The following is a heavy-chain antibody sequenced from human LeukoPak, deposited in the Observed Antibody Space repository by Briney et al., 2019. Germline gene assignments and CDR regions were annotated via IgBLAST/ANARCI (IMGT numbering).Heavy chain of an antibody. Sequence: GASVKASCKASGGAFSSYAISWVRQAPGQGLEWMGGIIPIFGTANYAQKFQGRVTITADESTSTAYMELSSLRSEDTAVYYCARDPTVTSLGAGWGFDPWGQGTLVTVSS. CDR1: GGAFSSYA. J-gene: IGHJ5*02. CDR3: ARDPTVTSLGAGWGFDP. D-gene: IGHD4-17*01. CDR2: IIPIFGTA. V-gene: IGHV1-69*13.